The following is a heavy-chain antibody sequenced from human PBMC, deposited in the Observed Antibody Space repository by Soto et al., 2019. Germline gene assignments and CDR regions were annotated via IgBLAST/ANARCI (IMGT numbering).Heavy chain of an antibody. V-gene: IGHV4-4*07. CDR2: IYTSASI. J-gene: IGHJ6*02. CDR1: GADINTYS. CDR3: ARDREAGYNFIYSMDV. Sequence: SETLSLTCSVSGADINTYSWTWIRQPAGKGLEWIGRIYTSASINYNPSLKGRVTLSVNTSTNQVSLRLASVTAADTAIYYCARDREAGYNFIYSMDVWGQGTTVTVSS. D-gene: IGHD1-1*01.